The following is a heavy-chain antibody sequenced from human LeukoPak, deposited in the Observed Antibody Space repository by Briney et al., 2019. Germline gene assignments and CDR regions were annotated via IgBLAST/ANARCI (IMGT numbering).Heavy chain of an antibody. CDR3: ARDTVIPYSQVGTTKD. CDR1: GFILSSYW. Sequence: GGSLRVSCAASGFILSSYWMHWVRQAPGKGLVWVSRINSDGSSTSYADSVKGRFTISRDNAKNTLYLQMNSLRAEDTAVYYCARDTVIPYSQVGTTKDWGQGTLVTVSS. D-gene: IGHD1-26*01. CDR2: INSDGSST. V-gene: IGHV3-74*01. J-gene: IGHJ4*02.